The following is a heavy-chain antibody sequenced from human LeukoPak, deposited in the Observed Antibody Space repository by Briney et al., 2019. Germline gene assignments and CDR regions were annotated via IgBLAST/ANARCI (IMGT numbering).Heavy chain of an antibody. Sequence: SETLSLTCAVYGGSFSGYYWSWIRQPPGKGLEWIGETNHSGSTNYNPSLKSRVTISVDTSKNQFSLTLSSVTVADTAVYYCARTGIAVAGTDYWGQGTLVTVSS. J-gene: IGHJ4*02. CDR3: ARTGIAVAGTDY. V-gene: IGHV4-34*01. D-gene: IGHD6-19*01. CDR1: GGSFSGYY. CDR2: TNHSGST.